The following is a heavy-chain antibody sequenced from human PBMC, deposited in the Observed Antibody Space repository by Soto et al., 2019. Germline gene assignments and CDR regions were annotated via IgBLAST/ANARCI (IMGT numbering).Heavy chain of an antibody. D-gene: IGHD3-16*01. CDR3: AREYAYTQVRKLDP. CDR2: ISSSSSYI. J-gene: IGHJ5*02. CDR1: GFTLSSYR. V-gene: IGHV3-21*01. Sequence: PGGSLRLSCAASGFTLSSYRMNWVRQAPGKGLEWVSSISSSSSYIYYADSVKGRFTISRDNAKNSLYLQMNSLRAEDTAVYYRAREYAYTQVRKLDPWGQGTLVTVSS.